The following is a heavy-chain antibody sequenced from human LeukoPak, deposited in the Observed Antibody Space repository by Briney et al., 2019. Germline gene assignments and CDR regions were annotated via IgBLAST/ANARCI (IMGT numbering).Heavy chain of an antibody. V-gene: IGHV4-39*07. CDR1: GGSISSSSYY. D-gene: IGHD6-6*01. CDR3: ARSSAVRIVPYFDY. J-gene: IGHJ4*02. CDR2: IYYSGST. Sequence: SETLSLTCTVSGGSISSSSYYWGWIRQPPGKGLEWIGSIYYSGSTYYNPSLKSRVTISVDTSKNQFSLKLSSVTAADTAVYYCARSSAVRIVPYFDYWGQGTLVTVSS.